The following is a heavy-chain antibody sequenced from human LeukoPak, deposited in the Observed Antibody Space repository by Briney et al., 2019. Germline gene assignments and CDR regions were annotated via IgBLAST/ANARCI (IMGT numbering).Heavy chain of an antibody. CDR3: ARDDDCDAYRGTIDY. CDR1: GFTFDDYG. Sequence: GGSLRLSCAASGFTFDDYGMSWVRQAPGKGLEWVSGINWNGGSTGYADSVKGRFTISRDNAKNSLYLKMNSLRAEDTAFYYCARDDDCDAYRGTIDYGGQGPLVTVSS. J-gene: IGHJ4*02. CDR2: INWNGGST. D-gene: IGHD2-2*01. V-gene: IGHV3-20*04.